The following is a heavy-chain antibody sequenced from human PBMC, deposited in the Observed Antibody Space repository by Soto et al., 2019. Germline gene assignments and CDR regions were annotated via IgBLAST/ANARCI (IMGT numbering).Heavy chain of an antibody. CDR2: ISGSGGST. CDR1: GFTFSSYA. Sequence: GSLSVSCAASGFTFSSYAMSWVRQAPGKGLEWVSAISGSGGSTYYADSVKGRFTISRDNSKNTVYLQRNSRKAEETAEYYRAKDGLVLWFGEATDAFDIWGQGTMVTVSS. CDR3: AKDGLVLWFGEATDAFDI. J-gene: IGHJ3*02. D-gene: IGHD3-10*01. V-gene: IGHV3-23*01.